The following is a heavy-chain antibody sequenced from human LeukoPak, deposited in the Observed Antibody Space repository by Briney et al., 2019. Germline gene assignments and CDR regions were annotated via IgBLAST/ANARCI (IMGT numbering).Heavy chain of an antibody. CDR3: ATAYGSGTDFYY. V-gene: IGHV1-2*02. CDR1: GSTFTGYY. J-gene: IGHJ4*02. D-gene: IGHD3-10*01. CDR2: INPNSGGT. Sequence: GASVKVSCKASGSTFTGYYMHWVRQAPGHGLEWMGWINPNSGGTNYAQKFQGRVTMTRDTSISTAYMELSRLKSDDTAVYYCATAYGSGTDFYYWGQGTLVTVSS.